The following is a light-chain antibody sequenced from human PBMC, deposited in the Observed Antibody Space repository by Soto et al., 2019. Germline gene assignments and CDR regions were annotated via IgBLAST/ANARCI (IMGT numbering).Light chain of an antibody. V-gene: IGLV2-11*01. Sequence: QSVLTQPRSVSGSPGQSVTISCTGTSSDVGGFNSVSWYQQHPGKAPKLMIYDVNKRPSGVPDRFSGSKSGSTASLTISGLQAEDEADYYCNSHTSSNTRVFGTGTKVTVL. CDR1: SSDVGGFNS. CDR2: DVN. J-gene: IGLJ1*01. CDR3: NSHTSSNTRV.